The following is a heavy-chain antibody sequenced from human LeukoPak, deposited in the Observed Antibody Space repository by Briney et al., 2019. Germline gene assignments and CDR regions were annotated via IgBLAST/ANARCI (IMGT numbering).Heavy chain of an antibody. CDR3: AREPFLVEGSSSSCFDY. J-gene: IGHJ4*02. V-gene: IGHV4-39*07. CDR1: GGSISSSSYY. D-gene: IGHD6-6*01. Sequence: SETLSLTCTVSGGSISSSSYYWGWIRQPPGKGLEWIGSIYYSGSTYYNPSLKSRVTISVDTSKNQFSLKLSSVTAADTAVYYCAREPFLVEGSSSSCFDYWGQGTLVTVSS. CDR2: IYYSGST.